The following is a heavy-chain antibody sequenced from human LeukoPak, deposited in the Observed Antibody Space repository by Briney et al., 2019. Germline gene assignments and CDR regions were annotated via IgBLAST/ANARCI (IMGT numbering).Heavy chain of an antibody. J-gene: IGHJ4*02. Sequence: ASVKVSCKASGYTFTSYDINWVRQATGQGLEWMGWMNPNSGNTGYAQKFQGRVTMTGNTSISTAYMELSSLRSEDTAVYYCARRYYDILTGYYTIDYWGQGTLVTVSS. D-gene: IGHD3-9*01. CDR2: MNPNSGNT. CDR3: ARRYYDILTGYYTIDY. CDR1: GYTFTSYD. V-gene: IGHV1-8*01.